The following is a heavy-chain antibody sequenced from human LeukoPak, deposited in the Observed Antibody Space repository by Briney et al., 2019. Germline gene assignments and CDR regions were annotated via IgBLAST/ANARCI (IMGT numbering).Heavy chain of an antibody. V-gene: IGHV3-21*01. J-gene: IGHJ4*01. Sequence: PGGSLRPSCVVSRFTFNSYSLNWVRQAPGKGLEWVSSISSSSSSIYYADSVKGRFSISRDNAKNSLFLQMNGLRTEDSAVYYCARGGTRGFDYWGHGILVSVSS. D-gene: IGHD3-16*01. CDR1: RFTFNSYS. CDR2: ISSSSSSI. CDR3: ARGGTRGFDY.